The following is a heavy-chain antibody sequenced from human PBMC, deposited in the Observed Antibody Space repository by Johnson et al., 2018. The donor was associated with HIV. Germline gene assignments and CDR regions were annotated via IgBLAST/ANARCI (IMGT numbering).Heavy chain of an antibody. J-gene: IGHJ3*02. CDR2: IKQDASEK. CDR1: GFTFTNHY. V-gene: IGHV3-7*01. Sequence: VQLVESGGGLVQPGGSLRLSCAASGFTFTNHYMTWVRQAPGKGLEWVANIKQDASEKYSVDSVKGRFTISRDNAKSSLYLQMNSLRAEDTAVYYCAKMSRGRQDAFDIWGQGAMVSVSA. CDR3: AKMSRGRQDAFDI. D-gene: IGHD3-16*01.